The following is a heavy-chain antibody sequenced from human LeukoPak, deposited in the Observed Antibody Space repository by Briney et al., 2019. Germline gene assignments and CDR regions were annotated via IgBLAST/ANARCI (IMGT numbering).Heavy chain of an antibody. CDR2: IYYSGST. V-gene: IGHV4-59*01. J-gene: IGHJ4*02. CDR3: ARDRSLRYFDY. CDR1: GGSISSYY. Sequence: SETLSLTCTVSGGSISSYYWSWIRQPPGKGLEWIGYIYYSGSTNYNPSLKSRVTISVDTSKNQFSLKLSSVTAADTAVYYRARDRSLRYFDYWGQGTLVTVSS.